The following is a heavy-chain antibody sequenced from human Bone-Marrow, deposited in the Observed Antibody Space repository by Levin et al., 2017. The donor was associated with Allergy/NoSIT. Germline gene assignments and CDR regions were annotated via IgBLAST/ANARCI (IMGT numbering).Heavy chain of an antibody. CDR3: ARGDIVVVPAALGFDP. Sequence: GASVKVSCAASGFTFSSYWMSWVRQAPGKGLEWVANIKQDGSEKYYVDSVKGRFTISRDNAKNSLYLQMNSLRAEDTAVYYCARGDIVVVPAALGFDPWGQGTLVTVSS. CDR2: IKQDGSEK. CDR1: GFTFSSYW. J-gene: IGHJ5*02. V-gene: IGHV3-7*04. D-gene: IGHD2-2*01.